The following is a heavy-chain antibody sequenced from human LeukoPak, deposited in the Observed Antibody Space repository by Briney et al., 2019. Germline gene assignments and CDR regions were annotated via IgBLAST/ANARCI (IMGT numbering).Heavy chain of an antibody. Sequence: PSETLSLTCTVSGDSVSNGNYYWSWLRQPPGKALEWIGHIYYTGNTYYNPSLEGRVTISVDTSRNHFSVKLSSVTAADTAVYYCARSQNYYGSGDYWSQGTLVTVSS. V-gene: IGHV4-61*03. CDR1: GDSVSNGNYY. J-gene: IGHJ4*02. CDR2: IYYTGNT. CDR3: ARSQNYYGSGDY. D-gene: IGHD3-10*01.